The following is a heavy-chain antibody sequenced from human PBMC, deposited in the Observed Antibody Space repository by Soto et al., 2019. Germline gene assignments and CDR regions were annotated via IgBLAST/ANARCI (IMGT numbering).Heavy chain of an antibody. CDR1: VFTFTRYS. CDR3: ARESEDIHSTFEY. J-gene: IGHJ4*02. CDR2: ISSTTNYI. Sequence: PVGSLRLSCASSVFTFTRYSMNCVRHSPGKWLEWVSSISSTTNYIYYGDSMKGRFTISRDNAKNSLYLEMNSLRAEDTAVYYCARESEDIHSTFEYWGQGTLVIVSS. V-gene: IGHV3-21*06.